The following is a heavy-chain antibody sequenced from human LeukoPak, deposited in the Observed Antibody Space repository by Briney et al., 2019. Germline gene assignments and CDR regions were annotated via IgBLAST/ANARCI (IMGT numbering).Heavy chain of an antibody. CDR2: IYYSGST. J-gene: IGHJ6*03. Sequence: PSETLSLTCTVSGGSISSSSYYWGWIRQPPGKGLEWIGSIYYSGSTYYDPSLKSRVTISVDTSKNQFSLKLSSVTAADTAVYYCARHVNEYSYGPTHYYYYMDVWGKGTTVTVSS. D-gene: IGHD5-18*01. CDR3: ARHVNEYSYGPTHYYYYMDV. V-gene: IGHV4-39*01. CDR1: GGSISSSSYY.